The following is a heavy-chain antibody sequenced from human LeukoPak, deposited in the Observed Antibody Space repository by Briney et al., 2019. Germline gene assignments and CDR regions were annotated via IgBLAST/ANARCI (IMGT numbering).Heavy chain of an antibody. Sequence: PSETLSLTCTVSGGSISSYYWSWIRQPPGKGLEWIGYIYYSGSTNYNPSLKSRVTISVDTSKNQFSLKLSSVTAADTAVYYCARALGYCSGGSCRIDYWGQGTLVTVSS. CDR2: IYYSGST. CDR1: GGSISSYY. J-gene: IGHJ4*02. V-gene: IGHV4-59*01. CDR3: ARALGYCSGGSCRIDY. D-gene: IGHD2-15*01.